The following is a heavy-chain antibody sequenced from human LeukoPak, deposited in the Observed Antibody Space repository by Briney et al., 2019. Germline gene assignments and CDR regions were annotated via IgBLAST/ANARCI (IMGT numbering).Heavy chain of an antibody. D-gene: IGHD3-22*01. CDR1: GYTFTGYY. J-gene: IGHJ5*02. CDR2: INPNSGGA. CDR3: ARDQNYGSGYDSGQTYYYDSSGYYGWFDP. V-gene: IGHV1-2*02. Sequence: AASVKVSCKASGYTFTGYYMHWVRQAPGQGLEWMGWINPNSGGANYAQKFQGRVTMTRDTSISTAYMELSRLRSDDTAVYYCARDQNYGSGYDSGQTYYYDSSGYYGWFDPWGQGTLVTVSS.